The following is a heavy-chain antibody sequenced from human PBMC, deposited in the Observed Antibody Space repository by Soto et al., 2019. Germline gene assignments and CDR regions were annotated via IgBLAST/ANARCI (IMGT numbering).Heavy chain of an antibody. D-gene: IGHD2-15*01. J-gene: IGHJ3*02. CDR3: ARVPADMNRGAFDI. Sequence: SETLSLTCPFSGCTISSGGYYWSWIRQHPGKGLEWIGYIYYSGSTYYNPSLKSRVTISVDTSKNQFSLKLSSVTAADTAVYYCARVPADMNRGAFDIWGQGTMVTVSS. CDR2: IYYSGST. V-gene: IGHV4-31*03. CDR1: GCTISSGGYY.